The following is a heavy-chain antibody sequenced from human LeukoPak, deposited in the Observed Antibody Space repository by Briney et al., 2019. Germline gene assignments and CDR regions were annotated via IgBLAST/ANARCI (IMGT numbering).Heavy chain of an antibody. Sequence: GGSLRLSCAGSGFIFNNYAMHWVRQPPGKGLEWVSGISWNSGSIGYADSVKGRFTISRDNAKNSLYLQMNSLRAEDTALYYCAKDGGTSYGFDYFDYWGQGTLVTVSS. CDR3: AKDGGTSYGFDYFDY. V-gene: IGHV3-9*01. CDR2: ISWNSGSI. D-gene: IGHD5-18*01. CDR1: GFIFNNYA. J-gene: IGHJ4*02.